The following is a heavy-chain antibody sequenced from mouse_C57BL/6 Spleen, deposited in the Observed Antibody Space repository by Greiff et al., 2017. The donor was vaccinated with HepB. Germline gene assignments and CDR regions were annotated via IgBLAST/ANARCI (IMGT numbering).Heavy chain of an antibody. CDR1: GYTFTSYW. CDR2: IAPNSGGT. D-gene: IGHD2-1*01. J-gene: IGHJ4*01. CDR3: AREMEPYGNYDAMDY. Sequence: QVQLKQPGAELVKPGASVKLSCKASGYTFTSYWMHWVKLRPGRGLEWIGRIAPNSGGTKYNEKFKSKATLTVDKPSSTAYMQLSSLTSEDSAVYYCAREMEPYGNYDAMDYWGQGTSVTVSS. V-gene: IGHV1-72*01.